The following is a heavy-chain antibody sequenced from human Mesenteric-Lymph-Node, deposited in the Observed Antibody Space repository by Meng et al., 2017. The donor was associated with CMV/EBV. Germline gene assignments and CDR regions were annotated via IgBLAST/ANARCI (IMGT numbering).Heavy chain of an antibody. D-gene: IGHD3-22*01. V-gene: IGHV3-7*01. CDR3: AKGPSGYPSDY. Sequence: GESLKISCAASGFTFSSYWMSWVRQAPGKGLEWVANIKQDGSNKYYADSVKGRFTISRDNSKNTLYLQMNSLRAEDTAVYYCAKGPSGYPSDYWGQGTLVTVSS. J-gene: IGHJ4*02. CDR2: IKQDGSNK. CDR1: GFTFSSYW.